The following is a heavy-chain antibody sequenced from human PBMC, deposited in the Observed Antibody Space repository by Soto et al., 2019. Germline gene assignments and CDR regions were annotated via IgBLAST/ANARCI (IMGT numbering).Heavy chain of an antibody. D-gene: IGHD6-19*01. CDR2: INPSGGST. V-gene: IGHV1-46*01. J-gene: IGHJ5*02. CDR3: ARDLERGSGGGCWFDP. Sequence: QVQLVQSGAEVKKPGASVKVSCKASGYTFTSYYMHWVRQAPGQGLEWMGIINPSGGSTSYAQKFQGRVTMTRDTSTSTVSMELSSLRSEDTAVYYCARDLERGSGGGCWFDPWGQGTLVTVSS. CDR1: GYTFTSYY.